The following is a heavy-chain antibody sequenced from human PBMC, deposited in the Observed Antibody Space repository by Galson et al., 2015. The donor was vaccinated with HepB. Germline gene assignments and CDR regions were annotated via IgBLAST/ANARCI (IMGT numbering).Heavy chain of an antibody. CDR2: INTNTGNP. V-gene: IGHV7-4-1*02. CDR3: ASTSTVADGLGMDV. D-gene: IGHD4-11*01. Sequence: SVKVSCKASGYTYTSYALNWVRQAPGQGLEWMGWINTNTGNPGYPQGFTGRFVFSLDTSVSTAHLQISSLKAEDTAVYYCASTSTVADGLGMDVWGQGTAVTVSS. J-gene: IGHJ6*02. CDR1: GYTYTSYA.